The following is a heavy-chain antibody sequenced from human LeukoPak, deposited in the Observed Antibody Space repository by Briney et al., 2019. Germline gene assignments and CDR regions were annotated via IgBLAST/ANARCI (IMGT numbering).Heavy chain of an antibody. CDR1: GFTFSSYA. CDR2: ISGSGGST. J-gene: IGHJ4*02. D-gene: IGHD3-22*01. CDR3: AKGYYYDSSGYYYLDFGAFDY. Sequence: GGSLRLSCAASGFTFSSYAMSWVRQAPGKGLEWVSAISGSGGSTYYADSVKGRSTISRDNSKNTLYLQMNSLRAEDTAVYYCAKGYYYDSSGYYYLDFGAFDYWGQGTLVTVSS. V-gene: IGHV3-23*01.